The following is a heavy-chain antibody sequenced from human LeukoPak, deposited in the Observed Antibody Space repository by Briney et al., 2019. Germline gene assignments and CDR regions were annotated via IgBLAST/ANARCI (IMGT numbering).Heavy chain of an antibody. J-gene: IGHJ5*01. CDR1: GXTFSSYA. CDR2: VSGSGSST. CDR3: AKDPAGSVVVNRFDS. V-gene: IGHV3-23*01. D-gene: IGHD2-15*01. Sequence: SGGSLRLSCAASGXTFSSYAMSWVRQAPGKGLEWVYGVSGSGSSTYYADSVKGRFTISRDNSKNTLYLQMNSLRAEDTAVYYCAKDPAGSVVVNRFDSWGQGTLVSVSS.